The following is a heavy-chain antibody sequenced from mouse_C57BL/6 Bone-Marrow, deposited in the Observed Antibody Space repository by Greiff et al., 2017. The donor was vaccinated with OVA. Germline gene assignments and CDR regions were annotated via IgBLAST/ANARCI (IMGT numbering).Heavy chain of an antibody. Sequence: QVQLQQPGAELVKPGASVKLSCKASGYTFTSYWMHWVKQRPGRGLAWIGRIAPNSVGTKYNAKFKSKATLTVDKPSRTADMQRSSLTSEDAAVYDGARRGYYGSSHYFDYWGQGTTLTVSA. V-gene: IGHV1-72*01. CDR3: ARRGYYGSSHYFDY. D-gene: IGHD1-1*01. J-gene: IGHJ2*01. CDR2: IAPNSVGT. CDR1: GYTFTSYW.